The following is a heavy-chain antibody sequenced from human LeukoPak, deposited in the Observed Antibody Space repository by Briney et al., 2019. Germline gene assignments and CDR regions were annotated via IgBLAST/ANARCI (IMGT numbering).Heavy chain of an antibody. CDR2: IRYDGSNK. J-gene: IGHJ5*02. CDR1: GFTLGTYG. Sequence: GGSLRLSCAASGFTLGTYGMHWVRQAPGKGLHWVAFIRYDGSNKYYADSVKGRFTISRDNSKNTLYLQINSLRAEDTAVYYCAKDRGRQVYSYGSNWFDPWGQGTLVTVSS. CDR3: AKDRGRQVYSYGSNWFDP. V-gene: IGHV3-30*02. D-gene: IGHD5-18*01.